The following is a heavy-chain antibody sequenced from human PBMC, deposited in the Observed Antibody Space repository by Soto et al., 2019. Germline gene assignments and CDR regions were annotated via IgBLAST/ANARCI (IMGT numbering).Heavy chain of an antibody. CDR3: VRSVIDYYYYYYTDV. Sequence: GGSLRLSCAASGFTFSDYYMSWIRQAPGKGLEWVSYISSSGSTIYYADSVKGRFTISRDNAKNSLYLQMNSLRAEDTAVYYCVRSVIDYYYYYYTDVWGKGTTVTVSS. J-gene: IGHJ6*03. D-gene: IGHD3-22*01. CDR2: ISSSGSTI. V-gene: IGHV3-11*04. CDR1: GFTFSDYY.